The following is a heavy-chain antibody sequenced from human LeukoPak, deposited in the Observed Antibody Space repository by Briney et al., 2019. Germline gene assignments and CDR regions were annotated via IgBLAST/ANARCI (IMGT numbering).Heavy chain of an antibody. J-gene: IGHJ4*02. CDR3: ARDQYYGSGRYYKGLY. Sequence: ASVKVSCKASGYTFTSYGISWVRQAPGQGLEWLGWISADNGNTNYAQKLQGRVTMTTDTSTSTAYMELRSLRSDDTAVYYCARDQYYGSGRYYKGLYWGQGTLVTVSS. CDR2: ISADNGNT. D-gene: IGHD3-10*01. V-gene: IGHV1-18*01. CDR1: GYTFTSYG.